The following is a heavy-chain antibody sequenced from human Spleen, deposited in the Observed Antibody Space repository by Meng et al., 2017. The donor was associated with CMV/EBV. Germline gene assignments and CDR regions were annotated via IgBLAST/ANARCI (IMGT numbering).Heavy chain of an antibody. V-gene: IGHV4-39*01. CDR3: VRSSGWVKTGFDP. J-gene: IGHJ5*02. CDR2: LVHAGAL. D-gene: IGHD6-19*01. Sequence: LFLPFPVPVGSISPPVSSWALLRPPPPPCLSCIGCLVHAGALYDPPSLKSRVTVSIDTSANQFFLTLTSVTAADTAIYYCVRSSGWVKTGFDPWGQGTLVTVSS. CDR1: VGSISPPVSS.